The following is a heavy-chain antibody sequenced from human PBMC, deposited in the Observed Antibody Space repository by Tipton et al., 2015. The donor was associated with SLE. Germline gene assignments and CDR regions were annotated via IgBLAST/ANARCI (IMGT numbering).Heavy chain of an antibody. V-gene: IGHV4-39*07. J-gene: IGHJ5*02. CDR2: IYYSGST. CDR1: GGSISSSSYY. Sequence: PGLVKPSETLSLTCTVAGGSISSSSYYWGWIRQPPGKGLEWIGSIYYSGSTYYNPSLKSRGTISVDTSKNQFSLKLSSVTAADTALYYCARTKLRYFDWPYNWFDPWGQGTLVTVSS. CDR3: ARTKLRYFDWPYNWFDP. D-gene: IGHD3-9*01.